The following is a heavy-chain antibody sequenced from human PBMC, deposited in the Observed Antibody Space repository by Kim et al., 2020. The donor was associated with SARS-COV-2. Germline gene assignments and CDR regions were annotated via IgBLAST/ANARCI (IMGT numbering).Heavy chain of an antibody. CDR1: GFSFNTYG. CDR2: IASDGSNR. V-gene: IGHV3-30*18. D-gene: IGHD3-10*01. J-gene: IGHJ5*02. Sequence: GGSLRLSCAASGFSFNTYGMQWFRQAPGKGLEWVAVIASDGSNRFYADSVKGRFTISRDNSKNTLYLQVNSLRVEDTAVYYCAKEVAVGTMFRGLAPWGQGTLVTVSS. CDR3: AKEVAVGTMFRGLAP.